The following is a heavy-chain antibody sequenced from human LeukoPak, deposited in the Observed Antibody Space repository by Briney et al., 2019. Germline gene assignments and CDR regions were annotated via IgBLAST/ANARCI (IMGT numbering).Heavy chain of an antibody. CDR2: INPNSGGT. CDR3: ARDLARGDGDYVLFH. J-gene: IGHJ4*02. CDR1: GYTFTGYY. Sequence: ASVKVSCKASGYTFTGYYINWVRQAPGQGLEWMGWINPNSGGTNYAQKFQGRVTMTRDTSISTAYMEMSRLTSDDTAVYYCARDLARGDGDYVLFHWGQGNLVTVSS. V-gene: IGHV1-2*02. D-gene: IGHD4-17*01.